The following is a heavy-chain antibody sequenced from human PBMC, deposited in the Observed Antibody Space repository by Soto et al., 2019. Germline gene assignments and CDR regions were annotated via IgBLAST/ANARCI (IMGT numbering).Heavy chain of an antibody. D-gene: IGHD3-9*01. V-gene: IGHV4-61*01. J-gene: IGHJ4*02. CDR2: IHFSGST. CDR3: ARRRYADWAFDY. Sequence: SETLSLTCPVPGCSVNIGTYYWSWIRQPPGKGLEWIGFIHFSGSTNYNPSLKSRVTMSVDTSKNQFSLELSSVTAADTAVYYCARRRYADWAFDYWGQGTLVT. CDR1: GCSVNIGTYY.